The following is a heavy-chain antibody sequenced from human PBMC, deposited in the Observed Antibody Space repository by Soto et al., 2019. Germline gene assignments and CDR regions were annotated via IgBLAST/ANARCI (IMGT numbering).Heavy chain of an antibody. V-gene: IGHV3-15*01. D-gene: IGHD5-18*01. CDR3: STGRSTYGLDS. CDR2: SKSITDGGTT. Sequence: PGGTLRLSCVASAFSFTNAWMSWVRQAPGKGLEWVGRSKSITDGGTTDYAAPVKGRFTISRDDSNNTLYLQMNSLKTEDTAVYYCSTGRSTYGLDSWGQGTLVTVSS. CDR1: AFSFTNAW. J-gene: IGHJ4*02.